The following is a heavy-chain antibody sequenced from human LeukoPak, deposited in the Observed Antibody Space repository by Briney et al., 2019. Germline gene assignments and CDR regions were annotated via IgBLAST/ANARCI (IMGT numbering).Heavy chain of an antibody. Sequence: GGSLRLSCAASAFTFSDYSMNWVRQAPGKGLEWISYISGRSSTIYYADSVRGRFTISRDNAKNSMYLQMNSLRAEDTAVYYCARDRLTSESYFFDYWGQGTLVTVSS. V-gene: IGHV3-48*01. J-gene: IGHJ4*02. D-gene: IGHD1-26*01. CDR3: ARDRLTSESYFFDY. CDR1: AFTFSDYS. CDR2: ISGRSSTI.